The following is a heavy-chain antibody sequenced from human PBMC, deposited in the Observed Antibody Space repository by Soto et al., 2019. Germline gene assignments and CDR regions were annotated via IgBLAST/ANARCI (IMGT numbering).Heavy chain of an antibody. D-gene: IGHD2-2*02. CDR1: GFTFSSYA. J-gene: IGHJ6*02. Sequence: EVQLLESGGGLVQPGGSLRLSCAASGFTFSSYAMTWVRQAPGKGLEWVSTISGSGGTTYYADSVRGRFTISRDNSKNTLYLQMNTLRADDTALYAFSSYCPPASCYIRYGMDVCGQWTTVTVCS. CDR3: SSYCPPASCYIRYGMDV. CDR2: ISGSGGTT. V-gene: IGHV3-23*01.